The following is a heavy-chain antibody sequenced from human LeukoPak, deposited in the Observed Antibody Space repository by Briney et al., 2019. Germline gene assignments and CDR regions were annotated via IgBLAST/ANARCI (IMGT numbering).Heavy chain of an antibody. J-gene: IGHJ4*02. CDR2: ISGSGGST. CDR1: GFTFSSYA. Sequence: HSGGSLRLSCAASGFTFSSYAMSWVRQAPGKGLEWVSAISGSGGSTYYADSVKGRFTISRDNSKNTLYLQMNSLRAEDTAVYYCAKGSRSSSWTSFDYWGQGTLVTVSS. V-gene: IGHV3-23*01. CDR3: AKGSRSSSWTSFDY. D-gene: IGHD6-13*01.